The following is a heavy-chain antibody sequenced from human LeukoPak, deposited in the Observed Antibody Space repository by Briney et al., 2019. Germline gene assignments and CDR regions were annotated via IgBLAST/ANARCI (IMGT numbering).Heavy chain of an antibody. V-gene: IGHV3-30*19. D-gene: IGHD3-22*01. CDR1: GFTFSSYG. CDR2: ISYDGSNK. Sequence: GGSLRLSCAASGFTFSSYGMHWVRQAPGKGLEWVAVISYDGSNKYYADSVKGRFTISRDNSKNTLYLQMNSLRAEDTAMYYCARGDSLIVVVTEFDYWGQGTLVTVSS. CDR3: ARGDSLIVVVTEFDY. J-gene: IGHJ4*02.